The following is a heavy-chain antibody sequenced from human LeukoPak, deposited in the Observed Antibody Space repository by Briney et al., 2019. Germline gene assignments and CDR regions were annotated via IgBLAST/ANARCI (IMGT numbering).Heavy chain of an antibody. CDR3: ARDRNYDILTGYYQN. D-gene: IGHD3-9*01. CDR2: VSSSGSTI. J-gene: IGHJ4*02. Sequence: GGSLRLSCAASGFTFTSYAMSWVRQAPGKGLQWVSAVSSSGSTIYYADSVKGRFTISRDNAKNSLYLQMNSLRAEDTAVYYCARDRNYDILTGYYQNWGQGTLVTVSS. CDR1: GFTFTSYA. V-gene: IGHV3-21*04.